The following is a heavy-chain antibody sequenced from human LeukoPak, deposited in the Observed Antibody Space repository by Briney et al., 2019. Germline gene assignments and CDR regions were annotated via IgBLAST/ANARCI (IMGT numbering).Heavy chain of an antibody. CDR1: GFTFSSHA. D-gene: IGHD3-22*01. Sequence: PGGSLRLSCAASGFTFSSHAMHWVRQAPGRGLEWVAVISYDGSNKYYADSVKGRFTISRDNSKNTLYLQMNSLRAEDTAVYYCARDGYYYDSSGYPVYYGMDVWGQGTAATVSS. V-gene: IGHV3-30*04. J-gene: IGHJ6*02. CDR2: ISYDGSNK. CDR3: ARDGYYYDSSGYPVYYGMDV.